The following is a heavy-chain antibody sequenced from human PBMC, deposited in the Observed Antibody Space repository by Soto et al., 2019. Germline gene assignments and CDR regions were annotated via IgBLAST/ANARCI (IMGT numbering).Heavy chain of an antibody. CDR2: IYYSGST. J-gene: IGHJ4*02. CDR3: ARSLLTRIAAANTFDY. Sequence: SETLSLTCTVSGGSISSSSYYWGWIRQPPGKGLEWIGSIYYSGSTYYNPSLKSRVTISVDTSKNQFSLKLSSVTAADTAVYYCARSLLTRIAAANTFDYWGQGTLVTVSS. CDR1: GGSISSSSYY. V-gene: IGHV4-39*01. D-gene: IGHD6-13*01.